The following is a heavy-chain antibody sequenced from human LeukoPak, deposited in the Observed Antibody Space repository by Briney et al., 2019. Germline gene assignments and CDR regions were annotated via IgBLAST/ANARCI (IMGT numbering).Heavy chain of an antibody. J-gene: IGHJ4*02. CDR3: ARDQYSYGHFDY. D-gene: IGHD5-18*01. CDR1: GGSISSYY. Sequence: PSETLSLTCTVSGGSISSYYWSWIRQPPGKGLEWIGYIYYSGSTNYNPSLKSRVTISVDTSKNQFSPKLSSVTAADTAVYYCARDQYSYGHFDYWGQGTLVTVSS. CDR2: IYYSGST. V-gene: IGHV4-59*01.